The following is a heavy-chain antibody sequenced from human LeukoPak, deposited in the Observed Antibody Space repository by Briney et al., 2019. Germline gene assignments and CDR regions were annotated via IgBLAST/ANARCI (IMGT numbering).Heavy chain of an antibody. Sequence: PGGSLRLSCTASGFTVSNTYMSWVRQAPGKGLEWVSAIYSAGSTYYVDSVKGRFTISRDNSKNTLYLQMDSLRVEDTAVYYCARLHRRQLTSFDYWGQGTLITVSS. V-gene: IGHV3-53*01. CDR1: GFTVSNTY. CDR3: ARLHRRQLTSFDY. CDR2: IYSAGST. J-gene: IGHJ4*02. D-gene: IGHD5-18*01.